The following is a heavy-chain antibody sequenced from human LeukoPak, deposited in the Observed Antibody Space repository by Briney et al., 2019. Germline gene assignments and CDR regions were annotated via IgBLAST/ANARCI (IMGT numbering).Heavy chain of an antibody. Sequence: GGSLRLSCAASGFSVSTKFMSWVRQATGKGLEWVSSFYRGGSTRYVDSVKGRFTTSRDHSKNTMYLQMNSLRVEDTAVYYCARYYDSSGYTQGAFDIWGQGTMVTVS. CDR2: FYRGGST. D-gene: IGHD3-22*01. CDR1: GFSVSTKF. CDR3: ARYYDSSGYTQGAFDI. V-gene: IGHV3-66*02. J-gene: IGHJ3*02.